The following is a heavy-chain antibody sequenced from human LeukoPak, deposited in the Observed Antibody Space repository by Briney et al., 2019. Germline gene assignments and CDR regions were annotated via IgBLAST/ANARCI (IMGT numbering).Heavy chain of an antibody. J-gene: IGHJ4*02. D-gene: IGHD3-16*02. V-gene: IGHV4-34*01. CDR1: GGSFSGYY. Sequence: PSETLSLTCGVYGGSFSGYYWSWIRQPPGKGLEWIGEINHSGSTNYNPSLKSRVTISVDTSKNQFSLKLSSVTAADTAVYYCARKGGGLGELSATIDYWGQGTLVTVSS. CDR3: ARKGGGLGELSATIDY. CDR2: INHSGST.